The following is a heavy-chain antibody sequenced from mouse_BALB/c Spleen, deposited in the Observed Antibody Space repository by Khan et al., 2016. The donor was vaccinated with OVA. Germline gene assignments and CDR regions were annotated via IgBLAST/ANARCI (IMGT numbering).Heavy chain of an antibody. Sequence: VQLVESGPEVKKPGETVKISCKASGYSFTNYGMNWVRQAPGKGLKWMGWINTYTGEPTYADDFKGRFAFSLETSASTAYLQINNLNNEDTATXACASDGSWSFAVWGAGTSVTVSS. D-gene: IGHD2-3*01. CDR1: GYSFTNYG. J-gene: IGHJ1*01. CDR3: ASDGSWSFAV. CDR2: INTYTGEP. V-gene: IGHV9-3-1*01.